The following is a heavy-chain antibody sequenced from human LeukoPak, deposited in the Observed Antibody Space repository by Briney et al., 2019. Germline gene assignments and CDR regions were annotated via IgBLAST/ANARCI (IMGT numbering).Heavy chain of an antibody. Sequence: SETLSLTCAVYGGSFSGYYWSWIRQTPGKGLEWIGEINHSGSTNYNPSLKSRVTISVDTSKNQFSLKLSSVTAADTAVYYCARSPPYDFWTGYYIGYYFDYWGQGTLVTVSS. D-gene: IGHD3-3*01. CDR1: GGSFSGYY. CDR2: INHSGST. J-gene: IGHJ4*02. CDR3: ARSPPYDFWTGYYIGYYFDY. V-gene: IGHV4-34*01.